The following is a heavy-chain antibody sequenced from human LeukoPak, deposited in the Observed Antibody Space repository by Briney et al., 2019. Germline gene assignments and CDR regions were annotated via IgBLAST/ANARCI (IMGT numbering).Heavy chain of an antibody. J-gene: IGHJ4*02. V-gene: IGHV4-59*01. CDR3: ARATPLDYDFWSGSHPLFDY. D-gene: IGHD3-3*01. Sequence: SETLSLTCTVSGGSISSYYWSWLRQPPGKGLEWIGYIYYSGSTNYNTSLTSRVTISVDTSKNQFSLKLSSVTAADTAVYYCARATPLDYDFWSGSHPLFDYWGQGTLVTVSS. CDR1: GGSISSYY. CDR2: IYYSGST.